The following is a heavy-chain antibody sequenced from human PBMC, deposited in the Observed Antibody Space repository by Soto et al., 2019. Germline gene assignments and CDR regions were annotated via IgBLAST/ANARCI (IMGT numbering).Heavy chain of an antibody. Sequence: SEPRSVTRPVAEDSSSRGSSYWGWFRQPPGKGLEWIGTIYYGGSSYSNPSLKSRVTISLDTSKNQFSLTLTSVTAADTAVYFCARHGSYWGQGTLVTVSA. CDR1: EDSSSRGSSY. V-gene: IGHV4-39*01. CDR2: IYYGGSS. J-gene: IGHJ4*02. CDR3: ARHGSY.